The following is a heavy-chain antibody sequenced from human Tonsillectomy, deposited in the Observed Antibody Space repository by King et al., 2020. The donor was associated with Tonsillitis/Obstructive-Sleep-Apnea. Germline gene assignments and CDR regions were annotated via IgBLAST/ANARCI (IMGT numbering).Heavy chain of an antibody. J-gene: IGHJ4*02. Sequence: QVQLVESGGGVVQPGRSLRLSCAASGFTFKLYGMHWVRQAPGKGLEWVAVIWYDGSNENYGGSVKGRFTISRDNSKNMLYLQMNSLTAEDTALYYCARDRTGTNTGFDLWGQGAPVIVSS. CDR3: ARDRTGTNTGFDL. V-gene: IGHV3-33*01. D-gene: IGHD1-1*01. CDR1: GFTFKLYG. CDR2: IWYDGSNE.